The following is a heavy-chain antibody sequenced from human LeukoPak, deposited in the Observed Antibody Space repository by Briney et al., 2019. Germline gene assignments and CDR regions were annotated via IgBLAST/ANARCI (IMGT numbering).Heavy chain of an antibody. Sequence: ASVKVSCKASGYTFTSYYMHWVRQAPGQGLEWMGWISAYNGNTNYAQKLQGRVTMTTDTSTSTAYMELRSLRSDDTAVYYCARDLTYCSGGSCGVDYWGQGTLVTVSS. CDR1: GYTFTSYY. D-gene: IGHD2-15*01. V-gene: IGHV1-18*04. CDR2: ISAYNGNT. J-gene: IGHJ4*02. CDR3: ARDLTYCSGGSCGVDY.